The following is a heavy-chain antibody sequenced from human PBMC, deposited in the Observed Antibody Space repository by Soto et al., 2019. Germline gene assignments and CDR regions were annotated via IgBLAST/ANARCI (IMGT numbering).Heavy chain of an antibody. CDR3: AKVRSSGWYSVDAFDI. D-gene: IGHD6-19*01. CDR2: ISGSGGST. J-gene: IGHJ3*02. CDR1: GFTFSSYA. V-gene: IGHV3-23*01. Sequence: GGSLKLSCAASGFTFSSYAMSWVHQAPGKGLEWVSAISGSGGSTYYADSVKGRFTISRDNSKNTLYLQMNSLRAEDTAVYYCAKVRSSGWYSVDAFDIWGQGTMVTVSS.